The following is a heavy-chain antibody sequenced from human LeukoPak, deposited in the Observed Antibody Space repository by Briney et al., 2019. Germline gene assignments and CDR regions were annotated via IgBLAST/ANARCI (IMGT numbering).Heavy chain of an antibody. CDR3: AKLTMIVEVGY. J-gene: IGHJ4*02. D-gene: IGHD3-22*01. V-gene: IGHV3-23*01. CDR1: CA. Sequence: CAMSWVRQAPGKGLEWVSHISASGRTTDYADSVKGRFTISRDNSKNTVYLQMNSLRAEDTAVYYCAKLTMIVEVGYWGQGTLVTVSS. CDR2: ISASGRTT.